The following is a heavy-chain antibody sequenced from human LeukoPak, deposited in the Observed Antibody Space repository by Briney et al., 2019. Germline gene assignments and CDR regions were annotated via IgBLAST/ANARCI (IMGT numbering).Heavy chain of an antibody. CDR3: ARVGMGAFDI. J-gene: IGHJ3*02. CDR1: GYSISSGYY. V-gene: IGHV4-38-2*02. Sequence: PSETLSLTCTVSGYSISSGYYWGWIRQPPGKGLEWIGSIYHSGSTYYNPSLKSRVTISVDTSKNQFSLKLSSVTAADTAVYYCARVGMGAFDIWGQGTMVTVSS. CDR2: IYHSGST.